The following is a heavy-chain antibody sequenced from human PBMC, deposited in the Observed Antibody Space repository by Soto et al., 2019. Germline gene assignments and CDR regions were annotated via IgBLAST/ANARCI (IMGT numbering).Heavy chain of an antibody. CDR3: AREIDLPMDV. Sequence: ASVKVSCKASGGTFSSYAISWVRQAPGQGLEWMGGIIPIFGTANYAQKFQGRVTITADESTSTAYMELSSLRSEDTAVYYCAREIDLPMDVWGQGTTVTVSS. D-gene: IGHD3-9*01. J-gene: IGHJ6*02. CDR1: GGTFSSYA. V-gene: IGHV1-69*13. CDR2: IIPIFGTA.